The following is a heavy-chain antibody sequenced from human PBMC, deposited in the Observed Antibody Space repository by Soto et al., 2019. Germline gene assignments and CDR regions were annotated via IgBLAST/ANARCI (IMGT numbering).Heavy chain of an antibody. Sequence: SETLSLTCTVSGGSISTRSSYWGWIRQPPGKGLERIGSIYYLGNTYYNPSLKTRVTISLDKSKSQFSLKLNSVTAADSAVYYCARLEGLATISYYFDFWGQGALVTVSS. CDR1: GGSISTRSSY. V-gene: IGHV4-39*01. D-gene: IGHD3-9*01. CDR2: IYYLGNT. CDR3: ARLEGLATISYYFDF. J-gene: IGHJ4*02.